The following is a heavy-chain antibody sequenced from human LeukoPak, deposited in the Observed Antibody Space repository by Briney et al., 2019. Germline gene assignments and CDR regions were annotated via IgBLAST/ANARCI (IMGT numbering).Heavy chain of an antibody. Sequence: SETLSLTCSVSGYSMSSGYDWGWIGQPPGTGLEWVCIIYHSGSTYYTPSLKSRVTISVDTSKNQFSLKLSSVTAADTAVYYCARGDSIVVTRCAFDIWGQGTMVTVSS. CDR3: ARGDSIVVTRCAFDI. J-gene: IGHJ3*02. CDR2: IYHSGST. CDR1: GYSMSSGYD. D-gene: IGHD3-22*01. V-gene: IGHV4-38-2*02.